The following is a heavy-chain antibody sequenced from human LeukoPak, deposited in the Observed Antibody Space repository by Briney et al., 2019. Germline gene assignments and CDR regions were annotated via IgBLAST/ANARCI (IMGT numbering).Heavy chain of an antibody. CDR3: ASPLYYGEVGY. V-gene: IGHV1-18*01. Sequence: ASVKVSCKASGYTFTSYGISWVRQAPGQGLEGMGWISAYSGNRNYAQKLQGRVTMTRDMSTSTVYMELSSLSSEDTAVYYCASPLYYGEVGYWGQGTLVTVSS. D-gene: IGHD4-17*01. J-gene: IGHJ4*02. CDR1: GYTFTSYG. CDR2: ISAYSGNR.